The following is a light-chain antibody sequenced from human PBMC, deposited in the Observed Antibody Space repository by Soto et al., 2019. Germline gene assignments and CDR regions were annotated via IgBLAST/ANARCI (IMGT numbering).Light chain of an antibody. CDR1: AGVVTSGHY. J-gene: IGLJ3*02. CDR3: LLSFGGTRV. V-gene: IGLV7-46*01. Sequence: QAVVTQEPSLTVSPGGTVTLTCDSTAGVVTSGHYPYWFQQKPGQAPRTLIYDTSNKHSWTPARFSGFLLGGKAALTLSGAQPEDEAEYYCLLSFGGTRVFGGGTQLTVL. CDR2: DTS.